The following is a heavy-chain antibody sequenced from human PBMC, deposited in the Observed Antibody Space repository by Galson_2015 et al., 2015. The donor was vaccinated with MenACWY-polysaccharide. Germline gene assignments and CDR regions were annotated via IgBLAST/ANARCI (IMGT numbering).Heavy chain of an antibody. V-gene: IGHV3-7*01. J-gene: IGHJ4*02. Sequence: SLRLSCAASGFTFSSYWMSWVRQAPGKGLEWVANIKQDGSEKYYVDSVKGRFTISRDNAKNSLYLQMNSLRAEDTAVYYCARDRGYSGGWYTFDYWGQGTLVTVSS. CDR2: IKQDGSEK. CDR1: GFTFSSYW. D-gene: IGHD6-19*01. CDR3: ARDRGYSGGWYTFDY.